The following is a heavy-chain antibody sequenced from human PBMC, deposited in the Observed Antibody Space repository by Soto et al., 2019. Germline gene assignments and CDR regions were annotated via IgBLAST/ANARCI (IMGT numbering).Heavy chain of an antibody. CDR1: GFTFSNVW. V-gene: IGHV3-15*07. Sequence: EVQLVESGGGLVNPGGSLRLSCAASGFTFSNVWMNWVRQAPGKGLEWVGRIKSKTDGGTTDYAAPVKGRFTISSDDSKNTLYLQMSSLKTEDTAVYYCTPLALKYSSGWYEFSDWGQGTLVTVSS. CDR2: IKSKTDGGTT. CDR3: TPLALKYSSGWYEFSD. D-gene: IGHD6-19*01. J-gene: IGHJ4*02.